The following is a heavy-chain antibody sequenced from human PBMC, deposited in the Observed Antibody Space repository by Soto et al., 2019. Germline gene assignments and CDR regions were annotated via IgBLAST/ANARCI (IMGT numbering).Heavy chain of an antibody. J-gene: IGHJ4*02. V-gene: IGHV3-33*01. Sequence: QVQLVESGGGVVQPGRSLRLSCAASGFTFSSYGMHWVRQAPGKGLEWVAVIWYDGSNKYYADSVKGRFTISRDNSKNTLYLQMNSLRADDTAVYYCAREWRGSSAFDYWGQGTLVTVSS. CDR2: IWYDGSNK. CDR1: GFTFSSYG. CDR3: AREWRGSSAFDY. D-gene: IGHD6-13*01.